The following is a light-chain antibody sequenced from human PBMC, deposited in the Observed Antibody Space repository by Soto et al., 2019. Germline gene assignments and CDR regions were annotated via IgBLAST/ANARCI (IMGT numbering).Light chain of an antibody. CDR2: EVT. CDR3: SSYTRSSTLYV. J-gene: IGLJ1*01. V-gene: IGLV2-14*01. Sequence: ALTQPASVSGSPGQSITISCTGTSSDVGAYNYVCWYKQHPGKAPQLMIYEVTNRPSGVSDRFSGSKSGNTASLTISGLQAEDEADYYCSSYTRSSTLYVFGTGTKVTVL. CDR1: SSDVGAYNY.